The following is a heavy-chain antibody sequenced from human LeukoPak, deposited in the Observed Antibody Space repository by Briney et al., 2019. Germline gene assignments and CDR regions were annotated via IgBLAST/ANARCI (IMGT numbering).Heavy chain of an antibody. J-gene: IGHJ4*02. CDR1: GFTVSSNY. CDR2: ISGSGGST. Sequence: GGSLRLSCAASGFTVSSNYMSWVRQAPGKGLEWVSAISGSGGSTYYADSVKGRFTISRDNSKNTLYLQMNSLRAEDTAVYYCAKDPLRYSSSWYHYFDYWGQGTLVTVSS. CDR3: AKDPLRYSSSWYHYFDY. V-gene: IGHV3-23*01. D-gene: IGHD6-13*01.